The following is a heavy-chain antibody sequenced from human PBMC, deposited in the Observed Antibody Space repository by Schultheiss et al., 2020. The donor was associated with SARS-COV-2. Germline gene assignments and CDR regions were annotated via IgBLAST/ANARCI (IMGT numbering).Heavy chain of an antibody. CDR1: GFTFSSYG. CDR2: ISYDGSNK. V-gene: IGHV3-30*03. CDR3: ARGAGTAWFVY. D-gene: IGHD3-22*01. J-gene: IGHJ4*02. Sequence: GESLKISCAASGFTFSSYGMHWVRQAPGKGLEWVAVISYDGSNKYYVDSVKGRFTISRDNSKNTLYLQMNSLRGEDTAVYYCARGAGTAWFVYWGRGTLVTVSS.